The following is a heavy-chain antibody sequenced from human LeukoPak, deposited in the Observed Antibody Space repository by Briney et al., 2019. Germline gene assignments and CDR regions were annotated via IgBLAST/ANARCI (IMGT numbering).Heavy chain of an antibody. V-gene: IGHV1-69*13. CDR1: GGTFSSYA. CDR2: IIPIFGTA. D-gene: IGHD5-12*01. Sequence: SVKVSCKSSGGTFSSYAISWVRQAPGQGLEWMGGIIPIFGTANYAQKFQGRVTITADESTSTAYMELSSLRSEDTAVYYCARAPTHSGYNPYYFDYWGQGTLVTVSS. CDR3: ARAPTHSGYNPYYFDY. J-gene: IGHJ4*02.